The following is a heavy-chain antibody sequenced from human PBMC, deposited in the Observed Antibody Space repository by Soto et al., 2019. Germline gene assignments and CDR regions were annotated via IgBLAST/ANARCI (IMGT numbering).Heavy chain of an antibody. V-gene: IGHV1-8*01. CDR1: GYTFTSYG. Sequence: AASVKVSCKASGYTFTSYGINWVRQATGQGLEWMGWMNPNSGNTGYAQKFQGRVTMTRNTSISTAYMELSSLRSEDTAVYYCARAEITIFGVVVWGYYYYGMDVWGQGTTVTVSS. CDR2: MNPNSGNT. CDR3: ARAEITIFGVVVWGYYYYGMDV. J-gene: IGHJ6*02. D-gene: IGHD3-3*01.